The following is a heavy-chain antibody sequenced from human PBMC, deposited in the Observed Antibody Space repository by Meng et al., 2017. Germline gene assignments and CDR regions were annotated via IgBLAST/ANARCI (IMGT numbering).Heavy chain of an antibody. CDR3: ARENVGLIRYFDWSREDESTAHYYYGMDV. V-gene: IGHV4-59*01. D-gene: IGHD3-9*01. CDR1: DGSMNSYY. Sequence: GSLRLSCSVSDGSMNSYYWSWMRQPPGKGLEWIGDIHYSGSTNYNPSLQSRVTISVDTSKNHFSLKLSSVTAADTAIYYCARENVGLIRYFDWSREDESTAHYYYGMDVWGQGTAVTVSS. J-gene: IGHJ6*02. CDR2: IHYSGST.